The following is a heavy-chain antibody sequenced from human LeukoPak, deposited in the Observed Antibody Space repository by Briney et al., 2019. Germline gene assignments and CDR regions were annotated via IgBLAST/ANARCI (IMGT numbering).Heavy chain of an antibody. CDR1: GGSISSSSYY. V-gene: IGHV4-39*07. CDR2: IYHSGST. CDR3: ARWSPRGNDYGDYVEVGAFDI. J-gene: IGHJ3*02. D-gene: IGHD4-17*01. Sequence: SETLSLTCTVSGGSISSSSYYWGWIRQPPGKGLEWIGSIYHSGSTYYNPSLKSRVTISVDTSKNQFSLKLSSVTAADTAVYYCARWSPRGNDYGDYVEVGAFDIWGQGTMVTVSS.